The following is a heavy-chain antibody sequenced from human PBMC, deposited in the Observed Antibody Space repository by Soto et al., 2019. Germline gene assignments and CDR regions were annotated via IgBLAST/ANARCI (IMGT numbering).Heavy chain of an antibody. CDR1: GFTFSSYA. CDR2: ISYDGSNK. CDR3: ARDVAESLDY. V-gene: IGHV3-30-3*01. D-gene: IGHD2-21*01. J-gene: IGHJ4*02. Sequence: GGSLRLSCAASGFTFSSYAMHWFRQAPGKGLEWVAVISYDGSNKYYADSVKGRFTISRDNSKNTLYLQMNSLRAEDTAVYYCARDVAESLDYWGQGTLVTVSS.